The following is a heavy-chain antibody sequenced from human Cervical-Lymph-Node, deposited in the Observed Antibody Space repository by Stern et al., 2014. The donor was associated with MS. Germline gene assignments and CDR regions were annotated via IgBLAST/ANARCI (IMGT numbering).Heavy chain of an antibody. D-gene: IGHD2-21*02. J-gene: IGHJ6*02. CDR2: FDPEHGET. V-gene: IGHV1-24*01. CDR1: GYTLSEIS. Sequence: VQMGQSGAEVKQPGASVKVSCKVSGYTLSEISMHWVRQAPGNGLEWMGGFDPEHGETRYAQKFQGRVTMAEDRSTDTAYMELSSLRSEDTAVYYCATHRGRVTYYYGMDVWGQGTTVTVSS. CDR3: ATHRGRVTYYYGMDV.